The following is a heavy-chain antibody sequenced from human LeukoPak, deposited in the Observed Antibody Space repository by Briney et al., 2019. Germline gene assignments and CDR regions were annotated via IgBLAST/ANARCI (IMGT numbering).Heavy chain of an antibody. Sequence: SETLSLTCSVSGGSHSSYYWRWMRQPPGKGLEWIGYIYYSGSTNYNPSLKSRVTVSVDTSNNQFSLKLSSVTAADTAVYYCAIENAMFRGAFDAFDIWGRGTMVTVSS. CDR2: IYYSGST. J-gene: IGHJ3*02. D-gene: IGHD3-10*01. CDR1: GGSHSSYY. CDR3: AIENAMFRGAFDAFDI. V-gene: IGHV4-59*01.